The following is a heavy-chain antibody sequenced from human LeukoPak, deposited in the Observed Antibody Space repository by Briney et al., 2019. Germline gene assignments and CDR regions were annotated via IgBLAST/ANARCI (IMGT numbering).Heavy chain of an antibody. CDR2: IRYDGSNK. J-gene: IGHJ4*02. CDR3: SKDWSRITMLVVVISAFDY. Sequence: PGGSLRLSCAASGFTFSSYGMHWVRQAPGKGLEWVAFIRYDGSNKYYADSVKGRFTISRDNSKNTLYLQMNSLRAEDTAVYYCSKDWSRITMLVVVISAFDYWGQGTLVTVSS. D-gene: IGHD3-22*01. V-gene: IGHV3-30*02. CDR1: GFTFSSYG.